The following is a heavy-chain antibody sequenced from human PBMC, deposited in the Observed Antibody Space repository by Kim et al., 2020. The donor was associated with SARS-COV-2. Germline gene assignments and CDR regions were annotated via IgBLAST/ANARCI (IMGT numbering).Heavy chain of an antibody. V-gene: IGHV3-7*03. Sequence: GGSLRLSCAASGFTFSNHCMTWVRQAPGKGLEWVANINEGGNERYYLDSVKGRFTISRDNAKKSLYLQMNSLRAEDTAVYYCAREQDYDYSPEFDRHSWGPGTLVTVSP. J-gene: IGHJ4*02. CDR1: GFTFSNHC. D-gene: IGHD2-15*01. CDR3: AREQDYDYSPEFDRHS. CDR2: INEGGNER.